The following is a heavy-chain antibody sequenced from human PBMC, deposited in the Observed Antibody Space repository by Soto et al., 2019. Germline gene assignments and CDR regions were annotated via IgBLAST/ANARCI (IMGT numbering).Heavy chain of an antibody. Sequence: EVQLLESGGGLVQPGGSLRLSCAASGFTFSSYAMSWVRQAPGKGLEWVSAISGSGISTYYADSVKGRFTISRDNSKNPLYLQMNSLRTEDTAVYYCAKEAGYSYGYDGMDVWGQGTTVTVSS. J-gene: IGHJ6*02. CDR2: ISGSGIST. V-gene: IGHV3-23*01. CDR1: GFTFSSYA. D-gene: IGHD5-18*01. CDR3: AKEAGYSYGYDGMDV.